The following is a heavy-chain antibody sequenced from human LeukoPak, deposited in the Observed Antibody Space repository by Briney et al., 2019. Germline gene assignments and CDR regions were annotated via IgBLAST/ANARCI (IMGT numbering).Heavy chain of an antibody. CDR2: INPNSGDT. J-gene: IGHJ4*02. CDR3: ARTAARRFDY. V-gene: IGHV1-2*06. D-gene: IGHD6-6*01. CDR1: GYTFTGYY. Sequence: ASVKVSCKASGYTFTGYYVHWVRQAPGQGLEWMGRINPNSGDTNYAQKFQGRVTMTRDTSISTAYMELSSLRSDDTAVYYCARTAARRFDYWGQGTLVTVSS.